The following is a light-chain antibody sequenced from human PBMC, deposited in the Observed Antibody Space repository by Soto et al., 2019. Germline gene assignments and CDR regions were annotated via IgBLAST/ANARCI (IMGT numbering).Light chain of an antibody. CDR3: QSYDSSLSAPYV. J-gene: IGLJ1*01. CDR2: GNT. Sequence: VLAQPPSVSGAPGQRVTISCTGSSSNIGADFAVHWYQQLPGTAPKLLIYGNTNRPSGVPDRFSGSRSGTSASLAITGLQAEDGADYYCQSYDSSLSAPYVFGAGTKVTVL. V-gene: IGLV1-40*01. CDR1: SSNIGADFA.